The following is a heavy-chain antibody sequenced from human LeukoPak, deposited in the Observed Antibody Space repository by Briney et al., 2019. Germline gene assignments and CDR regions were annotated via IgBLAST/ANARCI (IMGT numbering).Heavy chain of an antibody. V-gene: IGHV3-30*18. J-gene: IGHJ4*02. CDR3: AKDGPSYGDYVSDY. CDR1: GFTFSSYG. D-gene: IGHD4-17*01. Sequence: GGSLRLSCAASGFTFSSYGMHWVRQAPGKGLEWVAVISYDGSNKYYADSVKGRFTIPRDNSKNTLYLQMNSLRAEDTAVYYCAKDGPSYGDYVSDYWGQGTLVTVSS. CDR2: ISYDGSNK.